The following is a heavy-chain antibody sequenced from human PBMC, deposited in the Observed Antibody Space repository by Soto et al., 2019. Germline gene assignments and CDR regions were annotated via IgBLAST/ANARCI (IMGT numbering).Heavy chain of an antibody. J-gene: IGHJ4*02. V-gene: IGHV3-21*01. CDR2: ISSSSSYI. CDR1: GFTFSSYS. Sequence: GGSLRLSCAASGFTFSSYSMNWGRQAPGKGLEWVSSISSSSSYIYYADSVKGRFTISRDNAKNSLYLQMNSLRAEDTAVYYCARFRLGGRYYHSSGYLVYWGQGTLVTVSS. CDR3: ARFRLGGRYYHSSGYLVY. D-gene: IGHD3-22*01.